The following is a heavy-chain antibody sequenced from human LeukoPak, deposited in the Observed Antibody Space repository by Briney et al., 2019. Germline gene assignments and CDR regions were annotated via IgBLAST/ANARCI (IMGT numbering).Heavy chain of an antibody. Sequence: SGRSLRLSCAASGYTFSSYAMHWVRQAPGKGLEWVAVISYDGSNKYCADSVKGRFTISRDNSKNTLYLQMNSLRAEDTAVYYCARDLSGYVADAWGQGTLVTVSS. J-gene: IGHJ5*02. CDR2: ISYDGSNK. V-gene: IGHV3-30*14. D-gene: IGHD5-12*01. CDR1: GYTFSSYA. CDR3: ARDLSGYVADA.